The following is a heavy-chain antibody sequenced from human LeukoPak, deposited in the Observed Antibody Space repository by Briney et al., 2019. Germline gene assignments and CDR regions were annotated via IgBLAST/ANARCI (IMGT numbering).Heavy chain of an antibody. CDR3: ARQRWLQYPVDY. Sequence: GESLKISCKASGYTFTNYWIGWVRPMPGKGLEWMGIIYPGDSDTRYSPSFQGQVTISADKSISTAYLQWSSLKASDTAMYYCARQRWLQYPVDYWGQGTLVTVSS. V-gene: IGHV5-51*01. CDR2: IYPGDSDT. CDR1: GYTFTNYW. J-gene: IGHJ4*02. D-gene: IGHD5-24*01.